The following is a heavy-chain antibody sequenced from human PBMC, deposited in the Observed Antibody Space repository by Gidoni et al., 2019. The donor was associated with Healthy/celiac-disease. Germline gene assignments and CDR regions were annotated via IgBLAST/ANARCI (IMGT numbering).Heavy chain of an antibody. J-gene: IGHJ4*02. Sequence: QVQLVQSAAEVKKPGSSVKVPCKASGGPFSSYAIRWVRQAPGQGLEWMGGLLPLLGTANYAQKVQGRVTITADESTSTAYMELSSLRSEDTAVYYCAREHWGYCGGDCYSYWGQGTLVTVSS. V-gene: IGHV1-69*01. CDR2: LLPLLGTA. D-gene: IGHD2-21*02. CDR3: AREHWGYCGGDCYSY. CDR1: GGPFSSYA.